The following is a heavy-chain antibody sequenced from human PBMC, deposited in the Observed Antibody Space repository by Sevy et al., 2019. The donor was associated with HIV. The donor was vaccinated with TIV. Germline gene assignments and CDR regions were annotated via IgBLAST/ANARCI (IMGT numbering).Heavy chain of an antibody. CDR1: GYTFTSYG. J-gene: IGHJ4*02. CDR3: ARDRGDFWSGDYEGYFDY. V-gene: IGHV1-18*01. D-gene: IGHD3-3*01. CDR2: ISAYNGNT. Sequence: ASVKVSCKASGYTFTSYGISWVRQAPGQGLEWMGWISAYNGNTNYAQKLQGRVTMTTDTSTSTAYMELRSLRSDDTAVYYCARDRGDFWSGDYEGYFDYWGQGTLVTVSS.